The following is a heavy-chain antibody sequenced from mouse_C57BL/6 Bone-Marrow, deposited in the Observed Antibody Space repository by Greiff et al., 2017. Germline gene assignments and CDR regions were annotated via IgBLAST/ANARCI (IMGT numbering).Heavy chain of an antibody. J-gene: IGHJ2*01. CDR1: GYSFTSYY. CDR3: ARCGNYDFDY. V-gene: IGHV1-66*01. D-gene: IGHD2-1*01. CDR2: IYPGSGNT. Sequence: QVQLQQSGPELVKPGASVKISCKASGYSFTSYYIHWVKQRPGQGLEWIGWIYPGSGNTKYNEKFKGKATLTADTSSSTAYMQLSSLTSEDSAVYYCARCGNYDFDYWGQGTTLTVSS.